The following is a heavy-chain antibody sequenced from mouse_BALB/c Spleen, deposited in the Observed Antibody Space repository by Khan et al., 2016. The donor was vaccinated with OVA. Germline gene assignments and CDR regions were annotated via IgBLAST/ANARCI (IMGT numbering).Heavy chain of an antibody. Sequence: QIQLVQSGPELKKPGETVRISCKASGYTFTTAGIQWLQQMPGKGLKWIGWINTHSGVPKYAEDFKGRFAFSLETSASTAYLQITNLKNEDTATYFSARGGAAYYRNDGGAMDYGGQGTSVTVSS. CDR1: GYTFTTAG. J-gene: IGHJ4*01. V-gene: IGHV9-4*02. D-gene: IGHD2-14*01. CDR2: INTHSGVP. CDR3: ARGGAAYYRNDGGAMDY.